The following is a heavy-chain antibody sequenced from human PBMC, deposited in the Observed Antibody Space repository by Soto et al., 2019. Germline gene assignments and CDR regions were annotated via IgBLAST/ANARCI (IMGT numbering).Heavy chain of an antibody. CDR1: GFTFSDYY. D-gene: IGHD6-13*01. CDR2: IVSSSSYT. J-gene: IGHJ4*02. Sequence: LRLSCAASGFTFSDYYMSWIRQAPGKGLEWVSYIVSSSSYTNYADSVKGRFTISRDNAKNSLYLEMNSLRAEDTAVYYCARLRASTWYMGGYLDYWGLGTLVTVSS. V-gene: IGHV3-11*06. CDR3: ARLRASTWYMGGYLDY.